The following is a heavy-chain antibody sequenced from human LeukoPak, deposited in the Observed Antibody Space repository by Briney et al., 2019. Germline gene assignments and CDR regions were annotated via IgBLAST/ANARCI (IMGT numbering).Heavy chain of an antibody. V-gene: IGHV4-30-2*01. CDR1: GGSISSGGYS. CDR2: IYHSGST. J-gene: IGHJ4*02. CDR3: ASGGSSGWSGDFDY. Sequence: SQTLSLTCAVSGGSISSGGYSWSWIRQPPGKGLEWIGYIYHSGSTYYNPSLKSRVTISIDRSKNPFSLKLSSVTAADTAVYYCASGGSSGWSGDFDYWGQGTLVTVSS. D-gene: IGHD6-19*01.